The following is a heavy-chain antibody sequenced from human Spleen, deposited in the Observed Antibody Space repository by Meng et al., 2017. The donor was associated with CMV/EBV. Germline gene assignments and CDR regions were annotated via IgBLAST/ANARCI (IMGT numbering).Heavy chain of an antibody. CDR3: ATLSGAVINYYKYYGMGV. CDR1: GYTLSKLF. D-gene: IGHD3-16*01. Sequence: ASVKVSCKVSGYTLSKLFMYWVRQAPGKGLEGMGGYDPEEGETIYAQKFQGRVTMTEDTSTDTAYMELRTLRSEDTAVYYCATLSGAVINYYKYYGMGVWGQGTTVTVSS. CDR2: YDPEEGET. V-gene: IGHV1-24*01. J-gene: IGHJ6*02.